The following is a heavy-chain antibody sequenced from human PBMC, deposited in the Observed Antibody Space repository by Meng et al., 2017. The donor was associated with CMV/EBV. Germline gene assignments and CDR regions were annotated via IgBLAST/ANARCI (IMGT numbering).Heavy chain of an antibody. J-gene: IGHJ6*02. CDR2: ISSSSSYI. D-gene: IGHD3-10*01. CDR1: GFTFSSYS. CDR3: ASVRYYGSGSYTYYYYGMDV. Sequence: GGSLRLSCAASGFTFSSYSMNWVRQAPGKGLEWVSSISSSSSYIYYADSVKGRFTISRDNAKNSLYLQMNSLRAEDTAVYYCASVRYYGSGSYTYYYYGMDVWGQGTTVTVSS. V-gene: IGHV3-21*01.